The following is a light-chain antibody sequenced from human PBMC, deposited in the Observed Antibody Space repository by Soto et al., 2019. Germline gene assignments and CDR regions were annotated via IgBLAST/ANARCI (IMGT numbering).Light chain of an antibody. CDR2: KAS. J-gene: IGKJ1*01. CDR1: QSISDL. V-gene: IGKV1-5*03. CDR3: QHYNVYWT. Sequence: DIQMTQSPSTLSASVGDRVTITCRASQSISDLLAWYQQKPGKAPKLLIYKASSLKSGVPSRFSGSGSGTKYTLTISTLHPDYFATYYCQHYNVYWTFGQGPKVEIK.